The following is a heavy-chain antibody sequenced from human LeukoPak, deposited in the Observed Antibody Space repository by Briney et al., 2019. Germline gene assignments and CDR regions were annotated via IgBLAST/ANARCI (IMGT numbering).Heavy chain of an antibody. CDR3: ARSSEPYCGGDCYFGAFDY. CDR2: IIPIFGIA. V-gene: IGHV1-69*04. CDR1: GGTFSSYA. Sequence: ASVKVSCKASGGTFSSYAISWVRQAPGQGLEWMGRIIPIFGIANYAQKFQGRVTITADKSTSTAYMELSSLRSEDTAVYYCARSSEPYCGGDCYFGAFDYWGQGTLVTVSS. D-gene: IGHD2-21*02. J-gene: IGHJ4*02.